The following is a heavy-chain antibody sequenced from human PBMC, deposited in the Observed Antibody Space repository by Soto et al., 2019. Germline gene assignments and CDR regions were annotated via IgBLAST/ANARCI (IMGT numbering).Heavy chain of an antibody. Sequence: PSETLSLTCAVSGYPISSGNYWAWIRQPPGRGLEWIGSLYHIRSTHYNTSLKSRVTISVDTSKNHFSLELSSVTAADTAIYYCRSSTSCYDESCVDVWGQGTMVTVSS. J-gene: IGHJ6*02. D-gene: IGHD2-2*01. CDR2: LYHIRST. CDR3: RSSTSCYDESCVDV. CDR1: GYPISSGNY. V-gene: IGHV4-38-2*01.